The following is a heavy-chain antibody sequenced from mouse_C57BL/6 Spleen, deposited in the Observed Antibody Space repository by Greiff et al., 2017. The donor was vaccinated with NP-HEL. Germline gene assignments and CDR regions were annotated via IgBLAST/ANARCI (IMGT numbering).Heavy chain of an antibody. D-gene: IGHD1-1*01. Sequence: QVQLKQPGAELVKPGASVKLSCKASGYTFTSYWMHWVKQRPGRGLEWIGRIDPNSGGTKYNEKFKSKATLTVDKPSSTAYMQLSSLTSEDSAVYYSARGDYYGSSPWFDDWGQGTLVTVSA. CDR1: GYTFTSYW. CDR2: IDPNSGGT. CDR3: ARGDYYGSSPWFDD. J-gene: IGHJ3*01. V-gene: IGHV1-72*01.